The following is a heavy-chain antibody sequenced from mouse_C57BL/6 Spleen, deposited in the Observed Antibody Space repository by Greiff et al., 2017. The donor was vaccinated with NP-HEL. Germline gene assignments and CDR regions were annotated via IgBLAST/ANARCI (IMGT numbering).Heavy chain of an antibody. Sequence: DVKLQESGPGLVKPSQSLSLTCSVTGYSITSGYYWNWIRQFPGNKLEWMGYISYDGSNNYNPYLKNRISITRDTSKNQFFLKLNSVTTEDTATYYCAREGGLLSDVWGTGTTVTVSS. CDR1: GYSITSGYY. J-gene: IGHJ1*03. CDR3: AREGGLLSDV. D-gene: IGHD1-1*02. CDR2: ISYDGSN. V-gene: IGHV3-6*01.